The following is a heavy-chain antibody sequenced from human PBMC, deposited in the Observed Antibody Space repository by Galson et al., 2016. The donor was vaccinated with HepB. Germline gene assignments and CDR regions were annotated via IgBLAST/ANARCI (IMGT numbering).Heavy chain of an antibody. CDR1: GLSFKKYG. V-gene: IGHV3-23*01. J-gene: IGHJ4*02. CDR3: AKYNAGGTGGFDN. D-gene: IGHD1-14*01. CDR2: ISDSDSRT. Sequence: SLRLSCAASGLSFKKYGFSWVRQAPGKGLQWVAAISDSDSRTFYADSVKGRFTVSRDNSKNTLDLHMGSLRVEDTAMYYCAKYNAGGTGGFDNWGQGTLVTVS.